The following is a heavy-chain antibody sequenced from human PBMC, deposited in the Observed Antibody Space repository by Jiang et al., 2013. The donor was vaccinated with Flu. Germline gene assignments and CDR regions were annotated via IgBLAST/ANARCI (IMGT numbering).Heavy chain of an antibody. Sequence: KPTQTLTLTCTFSGFSLSTSGMRVSWIRQPPGKALEWLARIDWDDDKFYSTSLKTRLTISKDTSKNQVVLTMTNMDPVDTATYYCVRIGYGDYWDVWGKGTTVTVSS. CDR1: GFSLSTSGMR. J-gene: IGHJ6*04. D-gene: IGHD4-17*01. V-gene: IGHV2-70*04. CDR2: IDWDDDK. CDR3: VRIGYGDYWDV.